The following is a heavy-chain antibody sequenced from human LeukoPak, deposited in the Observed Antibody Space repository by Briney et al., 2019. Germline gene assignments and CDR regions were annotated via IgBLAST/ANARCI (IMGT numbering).Heavy chain of an antibody. CDR3: ARATKIDYYYSSGYPSGY. D-gene: IGHD3-22*01. V-gene: IGHV1-2*02. J-gene: IGHJ4*02. Sequence: ASVKVSCKASGYTFTGHYMHWVRQAPGQGLEWMGWMNSNSGGTKYAQKFQGRVTMTRDTSISTAYMELSGLTSDDTAVYYCARATKIDYYYSSGYPSGYWGQGTLVTVSS. CDR2: MNSNSGGT. CDR1: GYTFTGHY.